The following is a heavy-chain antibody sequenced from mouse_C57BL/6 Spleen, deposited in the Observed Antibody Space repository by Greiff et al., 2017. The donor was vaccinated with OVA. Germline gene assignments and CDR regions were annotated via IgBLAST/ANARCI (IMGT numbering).Heavy chain of an antibody. V-gene: IGHV1-55*01. J-gene: IGHJ3*01. D-gene: IGHD2-3*01. CDR1: GYTFTSYW. CDR3: ARERDGYRGGFAY. Sequence: QVQLQQPGAELVKPGASVKMSCKASGYTFTSYWITWVKQRPGQGLEWIGDIYPGSGSTNYNEKFKSKATLTVDTSSSTAYMQLSSLTSEDSAVYYGARERDGYRGGFAYWGQGTLVTVSA. CDR2: IYPGSGST.